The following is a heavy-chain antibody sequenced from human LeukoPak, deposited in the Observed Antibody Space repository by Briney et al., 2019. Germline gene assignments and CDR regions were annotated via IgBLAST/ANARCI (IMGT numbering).Heavy chain of an antibody. D-gene: IGHD3-10*01. V-gene: IGHV3-23*01. J-gene: IGHJ4*02. CDR3: AKSRSAMVRGVIEY. CDR1: GFTFSNYA. CDR2: ISPSGST. Sequence: GGSLRLSCAASGFTFSNYAMSWVRQAPGKGLEWVSVISPSGSTYNADPVKGRFTISRDNSKDTVYRQMDSLRAEDTATYYCAKSRSAMVRGVIEYWGQGPLVTVSS.